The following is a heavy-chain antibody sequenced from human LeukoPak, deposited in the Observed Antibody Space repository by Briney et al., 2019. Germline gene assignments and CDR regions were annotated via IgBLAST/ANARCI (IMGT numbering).Heavy chain of an antibody. CDR1: GYTFTSYD. CDR3: ARDLVPYGSGSYGPDYYMDV. J-gene: IGHJ6*03. CDR2: ISAYNGNT. Sequence: ASVKVSCKASGYTFTSYDISWVRQAPGQGLEWMGWISAYNGNTNYAQKLQGRVTMTTDTSTSTAYMELRSLRSDDTAVYYCARDLVPYGSGSYGPDYYMDVWGKGTTVTVSS. V-gene: IGHV1-18*01. D-gene: IGHD3-10*01.